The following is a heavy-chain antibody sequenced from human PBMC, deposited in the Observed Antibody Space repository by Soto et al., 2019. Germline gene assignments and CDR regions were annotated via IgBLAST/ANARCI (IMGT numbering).Heavy chain of an antibody. V-gene: IGHV3-7*04. CDR1: GFTLSNYW. Sequence: EVQLVQSGGALVQPGGSLRLSCAASGFTLSNYWMVWARQTPGKGLEWVANINKDGSLMYYVDSVEGRFIISRDNTKNSLYLQMNSLRAEDTAVYYCARDTKYYDVSRYYATFDIWGPGTMVNVSS. J-gene: IGHJ3*02. CDR3: ARDTKYYDVSRYYATFDI. D-gene: IGHD3-22*01. CDR2: INKDGSLM.